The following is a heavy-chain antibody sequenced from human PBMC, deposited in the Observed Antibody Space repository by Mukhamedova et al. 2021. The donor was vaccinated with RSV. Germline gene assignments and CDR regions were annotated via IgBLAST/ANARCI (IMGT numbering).Heavy chain of an antibody. CDR2: ISYDGSNK. V-gene: IGHV3-30*04. Sequence: GLEWVAVISYDGSNKYYADSVKGRFTISRDNSKNTLYLQMNSLRAEDTAVYYCARGAGRAAADPWDWFDPWGQGTLVTVSS. CDR3: ARGAGRAAADPWDWFDP. D-gene: IGHD6-13*01. J-gene: IGHJ5*02.